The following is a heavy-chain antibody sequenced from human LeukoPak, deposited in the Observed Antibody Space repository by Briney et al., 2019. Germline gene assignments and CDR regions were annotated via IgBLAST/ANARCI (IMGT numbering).Heavy chain of an antibody. CDR3: ASRNYDSSGQHLGAFDI. Sequence: PGGSLRLSCAASGFTFSSYAMHWVRQAPGKGLEYVSAISSNGGSTYYANSVKGRFTISRDNSKNTLYLQMGSLRAEDMAVYYCASRNYDSSGQHLGAFDIWGQGTMVTVSS. V-gene: IGHV3-64*01. J-gene: IGHJ3*02. CDR2: ISSNGGST. D-gene: IGHD3-22*01. CDR1: GFTFSSYA.